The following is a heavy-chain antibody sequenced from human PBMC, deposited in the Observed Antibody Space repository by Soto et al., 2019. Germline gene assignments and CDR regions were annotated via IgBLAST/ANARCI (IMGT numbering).Heavy chain of an antibody. D-gene: IGHD1-1*01. CDR2: ITASGSDT. CDR1: GFSLRKSA. Sequence: GGSLRLSCAASGFSLRKSAMTWVRQAPGQGLQYISSITASGSDTYYADSVKGRFIISRDNSKNTLYLQMNSLRVEDTAIYYCAKNVVDRGADPWGQGTVVTVSS. CDR3: AKNVVDRGADP. V-gene: IGHV3-23*01. J-gene: IGHJ5*02.